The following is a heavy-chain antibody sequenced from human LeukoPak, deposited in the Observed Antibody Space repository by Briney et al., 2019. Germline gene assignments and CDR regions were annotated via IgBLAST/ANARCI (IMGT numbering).Heavy chain of an antibody. J-gene: IGHJ4*02. CDR2: IYYNGIT. D-gene: IGHD5-18*01. CDR3: ARSHTAFTLDF. V-gene: IGHV4-59*08. CDR1: GDSISGYY. Sequence: SETLSLTCTVSGDSISGYYWSWIRQPPGKGLEWIGYIYYNGITNYNPSLKSRVTISVDMSKKEFSLKLSSVTAADTALYYCARSHTAFTLDFWGQGTLVTVSS.